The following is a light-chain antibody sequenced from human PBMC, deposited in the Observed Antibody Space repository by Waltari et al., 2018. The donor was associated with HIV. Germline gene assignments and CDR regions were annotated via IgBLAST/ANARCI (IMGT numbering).Light chain of an antibody. Sequence: SVLTQPPSVSAAPGQTINISCPGSTANTGTNYVAWYQQFPGRAPKFLIYEDFRRPSGIPDRFSGSKSGTSATLDITGLQTGDEADYYCGTWDSSLGAGVFGGGTKVTV. CDR2: EDF. CDR1: TANTGTNY. V-gene: IGLV1-51*02. J-gene: IGLJ3*02. CDR3: GTWDSSLGAGV.